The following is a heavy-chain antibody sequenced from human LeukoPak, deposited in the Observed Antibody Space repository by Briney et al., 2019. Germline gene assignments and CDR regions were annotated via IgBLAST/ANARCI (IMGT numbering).Heavy chain of an antibody. J-gene: IGHJ4*02. CDR3: ATSIPLLSGSYHHPPDY. V-gene: IGHV1-24*01. CDR2: FDPEDGET. CDR1: GYTLTELS. D-gene: IGHD1-26*01. Sequence: EASVKVSCKVSGYTLTELSMHWVRQAPGKGLEWMGGFDPEDGETIYAQKFQGRVTMTEDTSTDTAYMELSSLRSDDTAVYYCATSIPLLSGSYHHPPDYWGQGTLVTVSS.